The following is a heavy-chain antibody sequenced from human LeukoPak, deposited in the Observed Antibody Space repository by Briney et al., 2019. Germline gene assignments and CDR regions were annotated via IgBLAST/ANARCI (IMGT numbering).Heavy chain of an antibody. Sequence: ASVKVSCKASGYTFTSYDINWVRQATGQGLEWTGWMNPNSGNTGYAQKFQGRVTMTRNTSISTAYMELSSLRSEDTAVYYCARGPYCGGDCLEGWFDPWGQGTLVTVSS. CDR2: MNPNSGNT. CDR3: ARGPYCGGDCLEGWFDP. V-gene: IGHV1-8*01. CDR1: GYTFTSYD. J-gene: IGHJ5*02. D-gene: IGHD2-21*02.